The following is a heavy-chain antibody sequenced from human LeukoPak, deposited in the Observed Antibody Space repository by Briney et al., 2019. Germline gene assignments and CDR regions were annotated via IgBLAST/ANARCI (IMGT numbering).Heavy chain of an antibody. CDR2: ISGSGGST. CDR3: ANTMSGWPFPDAFDI. Sequence: PGGSLRLSCRVSGFTFSSYGMSWVRQAPGKGLEWVSAISGSGGSTYYADSVKGRFTISRDNSKNTLYLQMNSLRAEDTAVYYCANTMSGWPFPDAFDIWGQGTMVTVSS. V-gene: IGHV3-23*01. CDR1: GFTFSSYG. D-gene: IGHD6-19*01. J-gene: IGHJ3*02.